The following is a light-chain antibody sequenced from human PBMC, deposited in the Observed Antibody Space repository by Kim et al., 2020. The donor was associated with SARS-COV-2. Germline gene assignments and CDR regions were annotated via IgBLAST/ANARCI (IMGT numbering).Light chain of an antibody. Sequence: SPGERATLSCRASQSVSSSYLAWYQQKPGQAPRLLIYGASSRATGIPDRFSGSGSGTDFTLTIGRLEPEDFAVYYCQQYGSSPPYTFGQGTKLDI. CDR3: QQYGSSPPYT. CDR1: QSVSSSY. V-gene: IGKV3-20*01. CDR2: GAS. J-gene: IGKJ2*01.